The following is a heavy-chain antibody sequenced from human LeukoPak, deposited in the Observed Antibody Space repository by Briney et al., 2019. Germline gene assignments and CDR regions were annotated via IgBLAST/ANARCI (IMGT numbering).Heavy chain of an antibody. Sequence: GGSLRLSCAASGFTFSSYGMHWVRQAPGKGLEWVAVISYDGSNKYYADSVKGRFTISRDNSKNTLYLQMNSLRAEDTAVYYCAKDHGEASGEFDYWGQGTLVTVSS. J-gene: IGHJ4*02. CDR2: ISYDGSNK. D-gene: IGHD4-17*01. CDR1: GFTFSSYG. V-gene: IGHV3-30*18. CDR3: AKDHGEASGEFDY.